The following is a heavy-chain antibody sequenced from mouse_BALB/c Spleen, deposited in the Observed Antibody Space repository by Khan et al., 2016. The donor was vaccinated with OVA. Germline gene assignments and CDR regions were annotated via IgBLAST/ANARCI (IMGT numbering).Heavy chain of an antibody. CDR1: GLNIKDTY. CDR2: IEPPNGNT. V-gene: IGHV14-3*02. Sequence: EVQLQQSGAELVKSGATVKLSCTASGLNIKDTYMHWLKQWPEQGLEWIGRIEPPNGNTKNDSEVPGKATITAATASNTAYLQHSSLTSEDTAVYYCARVARKWGQGTTLTVSS. J-gene: IGHJ2*01. CDR3: ARVARK.